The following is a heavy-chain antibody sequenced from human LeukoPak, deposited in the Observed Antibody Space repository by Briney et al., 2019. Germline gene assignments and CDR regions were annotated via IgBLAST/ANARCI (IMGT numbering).Heavy chain of an antibody. CDR2: ISGSGGST. V-gene: IGHV3-23*01. J-gene: IGHJ4*02. CDR3: AKVGDYDILTGYPLDY. D-gene: IGHD3-9*01. CDR1: GFTFSSYA. Sequence: GGSLRLSCAASGFTFSSYAMSWVRQAPGKGLEWVSAISGSGGSTYYADSVKGRFTISRDNSKNTLYLQMNSLRAEDTAVYYCAKVGDYDILTGYPLDYWGQGTLVTVSS.